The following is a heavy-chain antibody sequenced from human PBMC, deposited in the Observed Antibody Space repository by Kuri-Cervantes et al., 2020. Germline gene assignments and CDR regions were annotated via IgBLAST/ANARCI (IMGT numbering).Heavy chain of an antibody. J-gene: IGHJ6*02. CDR3: ARDIARRQSYSSSALGIYYYGMDV. CDR2: IWYDGSNK. V-gene: IGHV3-33*01. Sequence: GESLKISCAASGFTFSSYGMHWVRQAPGKGLEWVAVIWYDGSNKYYADSVKGRFTISRDNSKNTLHLQMNSLRAEDTAVYFCARDIARRQSYSSSALGIYYYGMDVWGQGTTVTVSS. D-gene: IGHD6-6*01. CDR1: GFTFSSYG.